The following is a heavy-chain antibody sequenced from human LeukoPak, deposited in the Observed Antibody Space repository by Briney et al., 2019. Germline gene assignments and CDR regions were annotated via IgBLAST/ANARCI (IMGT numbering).Heavy chain of an antibody. J-gene: IGHJ3*02. V-gene: IGHV4-61*01. CDR1: GGSVSSGSYY. CDR3: AREAVRTANFDAFDI. D-gene: IGHD2-2*01. Sequence: SETLSLTCTVSGGSVSSGSYYWSWIRQPPGKGLEWIGYIYYSGSTNYNPSLKSRVTISVDTSKNQFSLKLSSVTAADTAVYYCAREAVRTANFDAFDIWGRGTMVTVSS. CDR2: IYYSGST.